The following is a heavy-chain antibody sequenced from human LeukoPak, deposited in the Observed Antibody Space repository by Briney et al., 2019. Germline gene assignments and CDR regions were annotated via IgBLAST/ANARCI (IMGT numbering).Heavy chain of an antibody. J-gene: IGHJ4*02. CDR3: ARVGAKRSYFDY. CDR1: GFTFSIYW. V-gene: IGHV3-74*01. Sequence: GGSLRLSCAASGFTFSIYWMHWVRQAPGKGLVWVSRINSDGSSTLYADSVKGRFTISRDNAKNTLYLQMNSLRVEDTAVYYCARVGAKRSYFDYWGQGTLVTVSS. CDR2: INSDGSST. D-gene: IGHD1-26*01.